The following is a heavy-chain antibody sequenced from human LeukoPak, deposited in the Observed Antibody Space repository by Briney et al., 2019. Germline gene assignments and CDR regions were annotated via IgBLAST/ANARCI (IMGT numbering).Heavy chain of an antibody. CDR3: AKSSTRLYYYMDV. D-gene: IGHD2-2*01. Sequence: PSQTLSLTCTVSGGSISSGGYYWSWIRQPPGKGLEWVGYIYHSGSTYYNPSLKSRVTISVDRSKNRFSLKLSSVTAADTAVYYCAKSSTRLYYYMDVWGKGTTVTVSS. J-gene: IGHJ6*03. CDR1: GGSISSGGYY. V-gene: IGHV4-30-2*01. CDR2: IYHSGST.